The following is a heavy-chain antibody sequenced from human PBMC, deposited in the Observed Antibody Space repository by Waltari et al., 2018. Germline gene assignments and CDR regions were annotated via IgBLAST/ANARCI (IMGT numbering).Heavy chain of an antibody. CDR1: GYSFNRYD. D-gene: IGHD2-8*02. Sequence: QVQLVQSEAEVKKPGASVKVSCKASGYSFNRYDISWVRPAAGQGLEWMGWLNPKSGNTAYAQKCQGRVTITRNTSISTAYMELSSLRSEDTAVYYCARGGTGTDYHDYYQHMDVWGEGTTVTVSS. CDR2: LNPKSGNT. V-gene: IGHV1-8*03. J-gene: IGHJ6*03. CDR3: ARGGTGTDYHDYYQHMDV.